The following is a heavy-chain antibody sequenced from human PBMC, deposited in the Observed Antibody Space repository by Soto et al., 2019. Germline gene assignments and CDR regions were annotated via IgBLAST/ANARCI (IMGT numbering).Heavy chain of an antibody. Sequence: PSETLSLTCTVSGGSVSSGSYYWSWIRQPPXKGLEWIGYIYYSGSTNYNPSLKSRVTISVDTSKNQFSLKLSSVTAADTAVYYCARDNYDFWSGSPNYGMDVWGQGTTVTVSS. V-gene: IGHV4-61*01. CDR1: GGSVSSGSYY. J-gene: IGHJ6*02. CDR2: IYYSGST. D-gene: IGHD3-3*01. CDR3: ARDNYDFWSGSPNYGMDV.